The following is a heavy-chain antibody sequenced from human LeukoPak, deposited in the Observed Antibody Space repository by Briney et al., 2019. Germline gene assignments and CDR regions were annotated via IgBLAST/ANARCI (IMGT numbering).Heavy chain of an antibody. D-gene: IGHD6-19*01. Sequence: SETLSLTCAVYGGSFSGYYWSWIRQPPGKGLEWIGEINHSGSTNYNPSLKSRVTISVDTSKNQFSLKLSSVTAADTAVYYCARRRRIHSGWLTKTNSGTRHFDYWGQGTLVTVSS. CDR3: ARRRRIHSGWLTKTNSGTRHFDY. J-gene: IGHJ4*02. CDR2: INHSGST. CDR1: GGSFSGYY. V-gene: IGHV4-34*01.